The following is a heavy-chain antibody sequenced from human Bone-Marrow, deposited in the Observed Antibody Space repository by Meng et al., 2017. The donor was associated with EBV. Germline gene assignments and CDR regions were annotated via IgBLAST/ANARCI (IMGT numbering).Heavy chain of an antibody. Sequence: QVQLGQSGAEVKKPGASVKVSCKASGYSFSNYGIGWVRQAPGQALEWMGWISAYNGNTNYAQKFQGRLTMTTDTSTSTAYMELRSLRSDDTAFYYCARDQVVPAAMHYWGQGTLVTVSS. CDR3: ARDQVVPAAMHY. D-gene: IGHD2-2*01. CDR1: GYSFSNYG. J-gene: IGHJ4*02. V-gene: IGHV1-18*01. CDR2: ISAYNGNT.